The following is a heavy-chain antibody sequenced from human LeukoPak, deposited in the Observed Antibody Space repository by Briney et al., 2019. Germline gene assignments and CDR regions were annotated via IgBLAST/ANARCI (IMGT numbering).Heavy chain of an antibody. V-gene: IGHV3-30*02. Sequence: GGSLRLSCAASGFTFSNYGMHWVRQAPGKGLEWVAFIRYDGSDKYYVDSVKGRFTISRDNAKNTLYLQMNSLRAEDTAVYYCARDATTVTTKDYYYYMDVWGKGTTVTISS. CDR3: ARDATTVTTKDYYYYMDV. CDR1: GFTFSNYG. J-gene: IGHJ6*03. D-gene: IGHD4-17*01. CDR2: IRYDGSDK.